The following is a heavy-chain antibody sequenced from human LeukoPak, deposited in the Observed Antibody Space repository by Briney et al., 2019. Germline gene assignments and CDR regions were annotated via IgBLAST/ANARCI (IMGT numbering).Heavy chain of an antibody. CDR1: GDSISSGGYY. V-gene: IGHV4-31*03. CDR3: ARSKGSGSYPFDAFDI. Sequence: SQTLSLTCTVSGDSISSGGYYWSWIRQHPGKGLEWIGYIYYSGSTYYNPSLKSRVTISVDTSKNQFSLKLSSVTAADTAVYYCARSKGSGSYPFDAFDIWGHGTMVTVSS. CDR2: IYYSGST. J-gene: IGHJ3*02. D-gene: IGHD3-10*01.